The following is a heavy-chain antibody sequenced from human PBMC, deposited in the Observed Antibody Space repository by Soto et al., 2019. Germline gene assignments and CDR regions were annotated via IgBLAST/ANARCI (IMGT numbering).Heavy chain of an antibody. CDR2: LSGSGGST. Sequence: EVQLLESGGGLVHPGGSLRLSCAASGFTFSDYAMNWVRQASGKGLEWVSGLSGSGGSTHYADSVKGRFTVSRDNPRNTLYLQMDSLRVEDTAIYYCAKASGRIRFLPDDFWEQGTLVTVSS. CDR3: AKASGRIRFLPDDF. V-gene: IGHV3-23*01. D-gene: IGHD3-10*01. CDR1: GFTFSDYA. J-gene: IGHJ4*02.